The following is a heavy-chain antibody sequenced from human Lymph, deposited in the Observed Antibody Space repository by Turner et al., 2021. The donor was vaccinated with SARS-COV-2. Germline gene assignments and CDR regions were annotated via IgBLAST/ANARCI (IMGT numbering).Heavy chain of an antibody. Sequence: QVQLVQSGAEVKKPGASVKVSCTASGYTFTGYYMHWVRQAPGQGLEWRGWINPNSGVTNYAQKSQGRGTMTRDTSISTAYMELSRLRSDDTAVYYCARDVERYNDYWSGYSGGYGLDVWGQGTTVTVSS. CDR2: INPNSGVT. V-gene: IGHV1-2*02. D-gene: IGHD3-3*01. J-gene: IGHJ6*02. CDR1: GYTFTGYY. CDR3: ARDVERYNDYWSGYSGGYGLDV.